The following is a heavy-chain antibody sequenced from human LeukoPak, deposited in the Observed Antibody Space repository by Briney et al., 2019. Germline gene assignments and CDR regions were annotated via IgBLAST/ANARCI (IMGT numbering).Heavy chain of an antibody. Sequence: GGSLRLSCAASGFAFRSNEMNWVRQAPGKGPEWLSFISSAGTIRYYADSVKGRFTISRDNAKNSVYLQINSLRAEDTAVYYCASPDQGPYGLDVWGQGTTVIVSS. V-gene: IGHV3-48*03. CDR3: ASPDQGPYGLDV. CDR1: GFAFRSNE. CDR2: ISSAGTIR. J-gene: IGHJ6*02.